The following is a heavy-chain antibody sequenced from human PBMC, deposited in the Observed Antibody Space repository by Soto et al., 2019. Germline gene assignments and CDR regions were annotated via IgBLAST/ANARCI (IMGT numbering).Heavy chain of an antibody. CDR1: VAPTIISSYD. V-gene: IGHV4-39*01. CDR3: ARHAVHSSGFTDY. J-gene: IGHJ4*02. D-gene: IGHD6-19*01. Sequence: PWETLSLTSTSSVAPTIISSYDGCGSRHPPGKGLEWIGSIYYSGSTSYNPSPKSRVTTTVDTSTNQFSLKLSSVTAADAAVYYCARHAVHSSGFTDYWGQGTLVTVSS. CDR2: IYYSGST.